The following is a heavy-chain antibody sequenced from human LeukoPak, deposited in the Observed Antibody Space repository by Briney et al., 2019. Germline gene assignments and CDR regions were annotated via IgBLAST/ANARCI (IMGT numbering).Heavy chain of an antibody. CDR3: AGFCYDSSDNAFDI. V-gene: IGHV1-69*05. CDR2: FIPIFVSP. Sequence: SVKVSCKASVPTFTSYAINWVRQAPGEGLEWMGGFIPIFVSPNYAQNFQGRVTFTTDESRFTAYMELINLKSADRGVYYCAGFCYDSSDNAFDIWGQGTMVTVSS. D-gene: IGHD3-22*01. CDR1: VPTFTSYA. J-gene: IGHJ3*02.